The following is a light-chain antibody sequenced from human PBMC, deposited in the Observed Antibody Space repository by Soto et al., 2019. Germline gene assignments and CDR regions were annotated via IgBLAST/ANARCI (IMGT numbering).Light chain of an antibody. V-gene: IGKV1-5*03. CDR1: QSISSW. CDR3: QQYNSYPLT. CDR2: KAS. J-gene: IGKJ4*01. Sequence: DIQMTQSPSTLSASVGDRVTITCRASQSISSWLAWYQQKPGKAPKLLIYKASSLESGVPSRFSGSGSGTEFSLSVSSLQPDDVATYYCQQYNSYPLTFGGGTKVEIK.